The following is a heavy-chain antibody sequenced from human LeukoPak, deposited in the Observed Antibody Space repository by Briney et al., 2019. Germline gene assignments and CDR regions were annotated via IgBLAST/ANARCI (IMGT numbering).Heavy chain of an antibody. CDR2: IGACGDT. V-gene: IGHV3-13*04. CDR1: GFTFSPYD. J-gene: IGHJ2*01. Sequence: GGSLRLSCAASGFTFSPYDMHWVRQATGKGLEWVSAIGACGDTYYPGSLQGRFTISREKAKNSLYLQMNSLRTGDTAVYYCVRATSGFDLWARGTLVTVSS. D-gene: IGHD6-19*01. CDR3: VRATSGFDL.